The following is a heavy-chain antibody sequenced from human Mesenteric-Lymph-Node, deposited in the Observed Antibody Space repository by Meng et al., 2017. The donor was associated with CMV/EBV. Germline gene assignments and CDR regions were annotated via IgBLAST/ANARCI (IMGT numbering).Heavy chain of an antibody. D-gene: IGHD1-14*01. CDR1: GGSISSYY. CDR3: SRDQGPPPLPDGMDV. Sequence: GGSLRLSCTVSGGSISSYYWSWIRQPPGKGLEWVSVFYSGGSTYYPDSVRGRFTISRDNSKNTLYLQMNSLRAEDTAVYYCSRDQGPPPLPDGMDVWGQGTTVTVSS. J-gene: IGHJ6*02. V-gene: IGHV3-53*05. CDR2: FYSGGST.